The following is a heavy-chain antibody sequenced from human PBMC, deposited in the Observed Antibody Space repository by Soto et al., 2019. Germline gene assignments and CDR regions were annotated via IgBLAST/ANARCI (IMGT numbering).Heavy chain of an antibody. J-gene: IGHJ4*02. Sequence: EVQLLESGGGLVQPGGSLRLSCAASGFTFSSYAMSWVRQAPGKGLEWVSAISGSGGSTYYADSVKGRFTISRDNSKNTLYLQMNSLRAEDTAVYYCAKGPGYDFWSGYYPFDYWGQGTLVTVSS. D-gene: IGHD3-3*01. CDR1: GFTFSSYA. V-gene: IGHV3-23*01. CDR3: AKGPGYDFWSGYYPFDY. CDR2: ISGSGGST.